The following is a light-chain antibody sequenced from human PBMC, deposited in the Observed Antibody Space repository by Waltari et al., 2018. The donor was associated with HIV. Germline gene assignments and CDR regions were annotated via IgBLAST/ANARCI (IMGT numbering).Light chain of an antibody. CDR2: GAS. V-gene: IGKV3-15*01. Sequence: EIVMTLSPATLSVSPGERATLSCRASQSVSSNLAWYQQKPGQAPRLLIYGASTRATGIPARFSGSGSGTYFTLTISSLQSEDFAVYYCQQYNNWPPWTFGQGTKVEIK. CDR3: QQYNNWPPWT. J-gene: IGKJ1*01. CDR1: QSVSSN.